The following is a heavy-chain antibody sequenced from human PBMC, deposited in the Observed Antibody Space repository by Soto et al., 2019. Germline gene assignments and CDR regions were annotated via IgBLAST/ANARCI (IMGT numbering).Heavy chain of an antibody. CDR2: ITPFKSDT. Sequence: SVKVSCKASGYTFTFRYLHWVRQAPGQALEWMGWITPFKSDTNYAQKFQDRVTITRDRSVSTAYMELSNLRSNDTAMYYCARSPFAGSDAFDIWGQGTMVTVSS. D-gene: IGHD1-1*01. V-gene: IGHV1-45*02. CDR1: GYTFTFRY. CDR3: ARSPFAGSDAFDI. J-gene: IGHJ3*02.